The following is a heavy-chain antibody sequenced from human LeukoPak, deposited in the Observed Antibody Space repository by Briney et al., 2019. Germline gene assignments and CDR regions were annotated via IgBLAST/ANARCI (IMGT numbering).Heavy chain of an antibody. CDR3: ARGADFWSGYNDY. Sequence: ASVKVSCKASGYTFTSYYLHWVRQAHGQGLEWMGWVNPNGGDTNYAQKFQGRVTMTRDTSVSTAYMELSGLRSDDTAVYYRARGADFWSGYNDYWGQGTLVSVSS. J-gene: IGHJ4*02. V-gene: IGHV1-2*02. CDR1: GYTFTSYY. D-gene: IGHD3-3*01. CDR2: VNPNGGDT.